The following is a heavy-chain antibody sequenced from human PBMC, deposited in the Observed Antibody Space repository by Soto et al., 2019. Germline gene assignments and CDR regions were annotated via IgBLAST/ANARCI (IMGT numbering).Heavy chain of an antibody. CDR2: ISAYNGNT. J-gene: IGHJ4*02. D-gene: IGHD6-19*01. CDR1: GYTFTSYG. Sequence: ASVNVSCKASGYTFTSYGISWVRQAPGQGLEWMGWISAYNGNTNYAQKLQGRVTMTTDTSTSTAYMELRSLRSDDTAVYYCARDRGAVAGAGDFDYWGQGTLVTVSS. V-gene: IGHV1-18*01. CDR3: ARDRGAVAGAGDFDY.